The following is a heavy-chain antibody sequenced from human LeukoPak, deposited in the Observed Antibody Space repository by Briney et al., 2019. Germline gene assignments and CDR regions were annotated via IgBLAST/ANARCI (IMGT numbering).Heavy chain of an antibody. CDR2: FDPEDGET. J-gene: IGHJ4*02. CDR3: ATDLYCSGGSCYSGVDY. D-gene: IGHD2-15*01. CDR1: GYTLTELS. V-gene: IGHV1-24*01. Sequence: ASVKVSCKVSGYTLTELSMHWVRQAPGKGLEWMGGFDPEDGETIYAQKFQGRVTMTEDTSTDTAYMELSSLRSEDTAVYYCATDLYCSGGSCYSGVDYWGQGTLVTVSS.